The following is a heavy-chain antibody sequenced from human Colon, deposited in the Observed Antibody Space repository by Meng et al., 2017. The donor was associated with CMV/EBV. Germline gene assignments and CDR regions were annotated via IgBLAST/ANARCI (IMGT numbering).Heavy chain of an antibody. J-gene: IGHJ4*02. V-gene: IGHV4-39*07. CDR2: IYYTGIT. CDR3: ARDGRCSRSGGSCLDY. Sequence: GSLRLSCIVSGDSFSSDNYYGGWIRQSPGKGMEWIGSIYYTGITYFNPSLKSRLTMSVDTSKNQFSLKLSSVTAADTAMYYCARDGRCSRSGGSCLDYWGQGALVTVSS. CDR1: GDSFSSDNYY. D-gene: IGHD2-15*01.